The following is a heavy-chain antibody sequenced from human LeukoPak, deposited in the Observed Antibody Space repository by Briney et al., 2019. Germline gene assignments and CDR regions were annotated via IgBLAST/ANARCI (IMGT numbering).Heavy chain of an antibody. D-gene: IGHD5-12*01. CDR1: GASISGNNW. J-gene: IGHJ4*02. CDR3: AIYSDYEHTDY. Sequence: PSGTLSLTCAVSGASISGNNWWSWVRQPPGKGLEWIGEICHSGSTNYNPSLKSRVTISVDKSRNQFSLKLSSVTAADTAVYYCAIYSDYEHTDYWGQGTLVTVSS. V-gene: IGHV4-4*02. CDR2: ICHSGST.